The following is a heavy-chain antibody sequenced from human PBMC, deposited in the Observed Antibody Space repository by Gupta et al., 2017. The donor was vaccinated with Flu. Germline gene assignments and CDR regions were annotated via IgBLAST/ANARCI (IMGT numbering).Heavy chain of an antibody. D-gene: IGHD6-13*01. V-gene: IGHV4-39*01. CDR2: IFHTGGT. CDR1: GGSVSSNSYY. Sequence: QLQMQESGPGLVKPSETLSLSCSVSGGSVSSNSYYWTWIRQSPGKGLEWIANIFHTGGTYYSPSLKSRVTVSVDTSKNHFSLNLKSVTAADTAVYYCARLRVSLAAAGHFDYWGQGILVTVSS. J-gene: IGHJ4*02. CDR3: ARLRVSLAAAGHFDY.